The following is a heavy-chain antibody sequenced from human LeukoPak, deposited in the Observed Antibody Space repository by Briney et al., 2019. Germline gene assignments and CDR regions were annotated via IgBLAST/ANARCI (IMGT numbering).Heavy chain of an antibody. CDR3: ASSYTPVSPNAFDI. D-gene: IGHD4-17*01. V-gene: IGHV1-69*05. CDR1: GGTFSRYA. CDR2: IIPIFGTA. J-gene: IGHJ3*02. Sequence: SVKVSCKASGGTFSRYAISWVRQAPGQGLEWMGGIIPIFGTANYAQKFQGRVTITTDESTSTAYMELSSLRSEDTAVYYCASSYTPVSPNAFDIWGQGTMVTVSS.